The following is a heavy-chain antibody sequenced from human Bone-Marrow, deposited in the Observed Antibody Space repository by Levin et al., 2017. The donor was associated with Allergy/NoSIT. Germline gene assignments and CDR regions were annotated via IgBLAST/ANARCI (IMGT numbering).Heavy chain of an antibody. CDR3: MNRGLKGY. V-gene: IGHV3-53*01. CDR1: GFTVSNNY. J-gene: IGHJ4*02. CDR2: IYSGGST. Sequence: HPGGSLRLSCAASGFTVSNNYMSWVRQAPGKGLEWVSLIYSGGSTYYADSVKGRFTISRDSSKNTLYLQMNSLRADDTAVYYCMNRGLKGYWGQGTLVTVSS. D-gene: IGHD2/OR15-2a*01.